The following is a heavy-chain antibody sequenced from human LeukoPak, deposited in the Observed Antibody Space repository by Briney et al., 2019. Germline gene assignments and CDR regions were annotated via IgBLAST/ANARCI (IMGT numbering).Heavy chain of an antibody. J-gene: IGHJ4*02. CDR3: AKDRDTAMEIDY. D-gene: IGHD5-18*01. Sequence: TGGSLRLPCAASGFTFSNYGMHWVRQAPGKGLEWVAVIWYDGSNKYYVDSVKGRFTISRDNSKNTLYLQMNSLRAEDTAMYYCAKDRDTAMEIDYWGQGTLVTVSS. CDR2: IWYDGSNK. CDR1: GFTFSNYG. V-gene: IGHV3-33*06.